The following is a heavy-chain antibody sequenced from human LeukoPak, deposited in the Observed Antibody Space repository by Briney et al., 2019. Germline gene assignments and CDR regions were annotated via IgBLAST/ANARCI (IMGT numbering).Heavy chain of an antibody. CDR1: VYTFSICW. Sequence: GGCLRLSCAVSVYTFSICWMSCVREAPGEGRECVANIKQDGNEKYYVDSLRGRYTISRDNAKKTLYLEKNTVRAQGTAVYYCAREDILTGYVADIDYWGQGTEVTVSS. D-gene: IGHD3-9*01. CDR2: IKQDGNEK. J-gene: IGHJ4*02. V-gene: IGHV3-7*01. CDR3: AREDILTGYVADIDY.